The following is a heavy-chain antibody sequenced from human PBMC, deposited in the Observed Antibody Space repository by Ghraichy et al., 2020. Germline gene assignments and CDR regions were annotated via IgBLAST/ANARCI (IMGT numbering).Heavy chain of an antibody. D-gene: IGHD1-1*01. J-gene: IGHJ6*02. CDR2: ISYDGSNK. CDR1: GFTFSSYA. CDR3: ARVPDDRGDYYGMDV. V-gene: IGHV3-30-3*01. Sequence: GGSLRLSCAASGFTFSSYAMHWVRQAPGKGLEWVAVISYDGSNKYYADSVKGRFTISRDNSKNTLYLQMNSLRAEDTAVYYCARVPDDRGDYYGMDVWGQGTTVTVSS.